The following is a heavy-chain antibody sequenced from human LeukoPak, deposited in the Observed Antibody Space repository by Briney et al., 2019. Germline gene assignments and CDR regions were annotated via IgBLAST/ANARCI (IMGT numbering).Heavy chain of an antibody. D-gene: IGHD3-22*01. V-gene: IGHV3-11*04. J-gene: IGHJ4*02. Sequence: PGGSLRLSCAASGFTFSDYYMSWIRQAPGKGLEWVSYISSSGSTIYYADSVKGRFTISRDNAKNSLYLQMNSLRAEDTAVYYCARVGHYYDSSGYPKEVDYFDYWGQGTLVTVSS. CDR3: ARVGHYYDSSGYPKEVDYFDY. CDR1: GFTFSDYY. CDR2: ISSSGSTI.